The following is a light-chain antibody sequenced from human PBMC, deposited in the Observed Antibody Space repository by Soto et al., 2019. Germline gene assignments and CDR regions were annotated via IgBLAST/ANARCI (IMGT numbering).Light chain of an antibody. J-gene: IGKJ1*01. CDR2: DAS. V-gene: IGKV3-20*01. CDR3: QQYGSSPRT. Sequence: EIVMTQSPATLSVSLGGRATLSCRASQSVSTDLAWYQQRPGQAPRLLIYDASSRATGIPDRFSGSGSGTDFTLTISRLEPEDFAVYYCQQYGSSPRTFGQGTKVDIK. CDR1: QSVSTD.